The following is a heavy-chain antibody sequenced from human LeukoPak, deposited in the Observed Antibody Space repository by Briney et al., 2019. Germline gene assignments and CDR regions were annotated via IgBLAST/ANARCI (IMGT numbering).Heavy chain of an antibody. CDR3: ASRSSIWSGYQDTLFYFDS. D-gene: IGHD3-3*01. CDR1: GGSISSYY. Sequence: SETLSLTCTVSGGSISSYYWSWIRQPPGKRLEWIRHTYYIGSTNYNPSLKSRVTISVDTSKNQFSLKLSSVTAADTAVYYCASRSSIWSGYQDTLFYFDSWGQGTLVTV. V-gene: IGHV4-59*01. J-gene: IGHJ4*02. CDR2: TYYIGST.